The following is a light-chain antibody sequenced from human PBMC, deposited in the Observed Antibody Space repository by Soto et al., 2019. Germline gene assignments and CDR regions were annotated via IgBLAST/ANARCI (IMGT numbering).Light chain of an antibody. CDR2: DSD. J-gene: IGLJ3*02. CDR1: SSNIGSNY. V-gene: IGLV1-51*01. Sequence: QSVLTQPPSVSAAPGQKVTISCSGSSSNIGSNYVSWYQQLPGTAPKVLIYDSDTRPSGIPDRFSGSKSGTSATLGITGLQTGDEADYYCGTWDTRLTVWVFGGGTKLTVL. CDR3: GTWDTRLTVWV.